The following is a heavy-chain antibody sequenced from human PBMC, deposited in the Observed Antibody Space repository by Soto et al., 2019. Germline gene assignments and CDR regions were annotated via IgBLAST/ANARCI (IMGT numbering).Heavy chain of an antibody. CDR1: GGSISRYY. CDR3: ARDERGDGYSWGKWFDP. CDR2: IYYSGST. D-gene: IGHD3-16*01. Sequence: QVQLQESGPGLVKPSETLSLTCTVSGGSISRYYWSWIRQPPGKGLEWIGYIYYSGSTNYNPSLKSRVTISVATSKNQFPLKLSSVTAADTAVYYCARDERGDGYSWGKWFDPWGQGTLVTVSS. J-gene: IGHJ5*02. V-gene: IGHV4-59*01.